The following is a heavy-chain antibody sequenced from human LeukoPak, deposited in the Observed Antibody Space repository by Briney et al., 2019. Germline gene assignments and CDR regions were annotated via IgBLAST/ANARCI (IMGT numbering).Heavy chain of an antibody. CDR3: ARDPKQWLADDAFDI. D-gene: IGHD6-19*01. Sequence: ASVKVSCKASGYTFTGYYMHWVRQAPGQGLEWMGWINPNSGGTNYAQKFQGRVTMTRDTSISTAYMELSRLRSDDTAVYYCARDPKQWLADDAFDIWGQGTMVTVSS. V-gene: IGHV1-2*02. CDR1: GYTFTGYY. J-gene: IGHJ3*02. CDR2: INPNSGGT.